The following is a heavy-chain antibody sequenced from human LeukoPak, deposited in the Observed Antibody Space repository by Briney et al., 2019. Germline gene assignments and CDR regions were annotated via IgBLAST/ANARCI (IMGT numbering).Heavy chain of an antibody. CDR1: GGSISSGGYY. CDR3: ASSRGCSSTSCYTAFDI. V-gene: IGHV4-30-2*01. J-gene: IGHJ3*02. D-gene: IGHD2-2*02. CDR2: IYHSGST. Sequence: SQTLSLTCTVSGGSISSGGYYWSWIRQPPGKGLEWIGYIYHSGSTYYNPSLKSRVTISVDRSKNQFSLKLSSVTAADTAVYYCASSRGCSSTSCYTAFDIWGQGTVVTVSS.